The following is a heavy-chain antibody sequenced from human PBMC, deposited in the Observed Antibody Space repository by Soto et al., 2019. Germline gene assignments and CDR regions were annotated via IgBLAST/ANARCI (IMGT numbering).Heavy chain of an antibody. CDR3: ARRWGDYFDY. J-gene: IGHJ4*02. D-gene: IGHD3-16*01. CDR1: GITFSSYA. Sequence: PAGSLRLSCAASGITFSSYAMSWVRQAPGKGLEWVSVISGSDDSTYYADSVKGRFTISRDNSKNTLYLQMNSLRAEDTAVYYCARRWGDYFDYWGQGTLVTVSS. CDR2: ISGSDDST. V-gene: IGHV3-23*01.